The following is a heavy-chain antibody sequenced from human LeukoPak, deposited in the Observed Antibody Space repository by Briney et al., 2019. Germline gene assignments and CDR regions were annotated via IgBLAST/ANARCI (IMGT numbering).Heavy chain of an antibody. D-gene: IGHD6-13*01. Sequence: GGSLRLSCATSGFTFSNYGMHWVRQAPGKGLEWVAVIWYDGSNKYYADSVKGRFTTSRDNSKNTLYLQMNSLRVEDTAVYFCAREGIAAAGATSATTFDYWGQGTLVTVSS. CDR2: IWYDGSNK. CDR3: AREGIAAAGATSATTFDY. CDR1: GFTFSNYG. V-gene: IGHV3-33*01. J-gene: IGHJ4*02.